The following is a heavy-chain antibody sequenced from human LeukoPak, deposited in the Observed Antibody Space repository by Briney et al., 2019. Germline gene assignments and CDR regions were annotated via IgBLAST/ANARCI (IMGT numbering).Heavy chain of an antibody. Sequence: ASVKVSCKASGYTFTDYYTHWVRQAPGQGLEWMGWINPHSGGTSYAQKFQGGVTMTRDTSISTAYMELTRLTSDDTGVYYCARGPQYGSDWNFRRVIDYWGQGTLVTVSS. CDR1: GYTFTDYY. CDR3: ARGPQYGSDWNFRRVIDY. CDR2: INPHSGGT. D-gene: IGHD6-19*01. V-gene: IGHV1-2*02. J-gene: IGHJ4*02.